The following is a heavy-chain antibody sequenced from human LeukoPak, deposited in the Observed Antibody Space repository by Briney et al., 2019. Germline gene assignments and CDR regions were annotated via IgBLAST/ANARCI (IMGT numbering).Heavy chain of an antibody. J-gene: IGHJ4*02. Sequence: GESLKISCKGSGYSFASYWIGWVRQMPGKGLEWMGIIYPGDSDTRYSPSFQGQVTISADKSISTAYLQWSSLKASDTAMYYCARHSRSGTIFGVATNNPFDYWGQGTLVTVSS. CDR2: IYPGDSDT. CDR3: ARHSRSGTIFGVATNNPFDY. D-gene: IGHD3-3*01. V-gene: IGHV5-51*01. CDR1: GYSFASYW.